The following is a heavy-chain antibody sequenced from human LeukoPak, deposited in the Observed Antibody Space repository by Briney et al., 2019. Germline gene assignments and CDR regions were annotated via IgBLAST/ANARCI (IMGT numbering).Heavy chain of an antibody. D-gene: IGHD3-22*01. CDR2: MNPNSGNT. V-gene: IGHV1-8*01. Sequence: GASVKVSCKASGYTFTSYDINWVRQATGQGLEWMGWMNPNSGNTGYAQKFQGRVTMTRNTSISAAYMELSSLRSEDTAVYYCAGGYYDSSGYYYSYWGQGTLVTVSS. CDR1: GYTFTSYD. CDR3: AGGYYDSSGYYYSY. J-gene: IGHJ4*02.